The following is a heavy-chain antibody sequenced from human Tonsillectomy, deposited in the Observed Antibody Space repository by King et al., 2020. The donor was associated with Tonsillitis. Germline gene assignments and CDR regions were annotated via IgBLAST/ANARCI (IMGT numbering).Heavy chain of an antibody. CDR1: GFTFSNYG. CDR2: ISYDGSNK. J-gene: IGHJ4*02. D-gene: IGHD4-17*01. CDR3: ANEGAATTLGGYFDY. Sequence: QVQLVESGGGVVQPGRSLRLSCAASGFTFSNYGMHWVRQAPGKGLEWVAVISYDGSNKYYADFVKGRFTISRDNSKNTLYLQMNSLRTEDTAVYSCANEGAATTLGGYFDYWGQGTLVTVSS. V-gene: IGHV3-30*18.